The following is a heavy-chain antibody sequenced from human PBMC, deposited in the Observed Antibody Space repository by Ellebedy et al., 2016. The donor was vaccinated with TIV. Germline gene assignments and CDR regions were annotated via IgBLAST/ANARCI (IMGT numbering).Heavy chain of an antibody. Sequence: GESLKISCAASGFTFTHYWLHWVRQAPGKGPVWVSRINSDGSSTTYADSVKGRFTISRDNAKNTLYLQMNSLRAEDTAVYYCARAGSSGWEAYFDLWGRGTLVTVSS. V-gene: IGHV3-74*01. CDR2: INSDGSST. J-gene: IGHJ2*01. CDR1: GFTFTHYW. CDR3: ARAGSSGWEAYFDL. D-gene: IGHD6-19*01.